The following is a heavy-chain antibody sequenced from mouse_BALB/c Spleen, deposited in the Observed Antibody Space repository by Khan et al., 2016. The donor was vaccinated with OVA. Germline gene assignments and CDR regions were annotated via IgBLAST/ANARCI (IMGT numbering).Heavy chain of an antibody. CDR3: ARGGFAY. CDR1: GFTFIDYG. Sequence: VELVESGGGLVQPGGSRKLSCAASGFTFIDYGMAWVRQTPGKGPEWIAFISSVAYSIYYADTVTGRFTISRENAKNTLYLEMSSLRSDVTAIYYCARGGFAYWGQGTLVTVSA. V-gene: IGHV5-15*02. J-gene: IGHJ3*01. CDR2: ISSVAYSI.